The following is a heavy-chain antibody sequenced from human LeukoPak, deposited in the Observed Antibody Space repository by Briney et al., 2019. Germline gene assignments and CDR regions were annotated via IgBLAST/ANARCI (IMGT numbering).Heavy chain of an antibody. V-gene: IGHV4-34*01. CDR2: INHSGST. CDR3: ARGLPDQLLSPDYYYYGMDV. D-gene: IGHD2-2*01. CDR1: GGSISSYY. Sequence: PSETLSLTCTVSGGSISSYYWSWIRQPPGKGLEWIGEINHSGSTNYNPSLKSRVTISVDTSKNQFSLKLSSVTAADTAVYYCARGLPDQLLSPDYYYYGMDVWGQGTTVTVSS. J-gene: IGHJ6*02.